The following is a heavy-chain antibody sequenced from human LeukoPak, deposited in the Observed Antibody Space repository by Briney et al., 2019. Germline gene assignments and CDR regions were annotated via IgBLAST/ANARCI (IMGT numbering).Heavy chain of an antibody. J-gene: IGHJ3*02. Sequence: GGSLRLSCAASEFTFSASAMHWVRQASGKGLEWVGRIRSKANSYATAYAASVKGRFTISRDDSENTAYLQVNSLKAEDTAVYYCTTILYGDYGTFDIWGQGTMVTVSS. CDR2: IRSKANSYAT. D-gene: IGHD4-17*01. CDR3: TTILYGDYGTFDI. V-gene: IGHV3-73*01. CDR1: EFTFSASA.